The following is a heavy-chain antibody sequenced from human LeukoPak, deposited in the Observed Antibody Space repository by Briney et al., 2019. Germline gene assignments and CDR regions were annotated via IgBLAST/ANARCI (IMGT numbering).Heavy chain of an antibody. Sequence: GGSLRLSCAVSGFTFTNAWMNWVRQAPGKGLEWVGRVRAKTDGGTIGYAAPVKGRFSISRDDSTDTVYLQMNSLKGEDTAVYYCAADTPVPLAQVDYWGQGALVTVSS. V-gene: IGHV3-15*01. CDR1: GFTFTNAW. D-gene: IGHD2/OR15-2a*01. J-gene: IGHJ4*02. CDR2: VRAKTDGGTI. CDR3: AADTPVPLAQVDY.